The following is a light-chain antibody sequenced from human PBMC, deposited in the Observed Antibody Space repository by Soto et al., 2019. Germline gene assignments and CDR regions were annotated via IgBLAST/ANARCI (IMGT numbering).Light chain of an antibody. J-gene: IGKJ1*01. CDR2: AAS. CDR1: QSISSY. Sequence: DIQMTQSPSSLSASVGDRVTITCRASQSISSYLNWYQQKPGKAPKLLIYAASSLQSGVPSRFSGSGSGTDFTLTISSLQPEDFATYYCQQSYSTPRFGQGTKVGIE. V-gene: IGKV1-39*01. CDR3: QQSYSTPR.